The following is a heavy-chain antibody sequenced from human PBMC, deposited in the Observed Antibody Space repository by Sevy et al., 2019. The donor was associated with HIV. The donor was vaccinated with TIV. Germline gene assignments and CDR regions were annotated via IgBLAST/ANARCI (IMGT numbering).Heavy chain of an antibody. CDR2: INHSGST. D-gene: IGHD3-3*01. V-gene: IGHV4-34*01. CDR3: ARGEGDLTI. CDR1: GGSFSGYY. J-gene: IGHJ4*02. Sequence: SETLSLTCAVYGGSFSGYYWSWIRQPPGKGLEWIGEINHSGSTNYNPSLKSRVTISVDPSKNQFSLKLSSVTTADTAVYYCARGEGDLTIWGQGTLVIVSS.